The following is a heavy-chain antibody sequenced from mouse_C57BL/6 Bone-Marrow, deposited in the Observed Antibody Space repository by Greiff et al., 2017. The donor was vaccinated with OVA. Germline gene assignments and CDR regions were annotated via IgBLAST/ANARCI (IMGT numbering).Heavy chain of an antibody. Sequence: EVKLVESGGGLVKPGGSLKLSCAASGFTFSSYAMSWVRQTPEKRLEWVATISDGGSYTYYPDNVKGRFTISRDNAKNNLYLQMSHLKSEDTAMYYCARVHYYGSSGYAMDYWGQGTSFTVSS. CDR1: GFTFSSYA. D-gene: IGHD1-1*01. CDR2: ISDGGSYT. V-gene: IGHV5-4*03. J-gene: IGHJ4*01. CDR3: ARVHYYGSSGYAMDY.